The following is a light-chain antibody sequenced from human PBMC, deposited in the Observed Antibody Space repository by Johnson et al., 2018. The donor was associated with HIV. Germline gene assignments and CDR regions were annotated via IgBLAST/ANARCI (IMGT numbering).Light chain of an antibody. CDR1: SSNIGNNY. J-gene: IGLJ1*01. Sequence: QSVLTQPPSVSAAPGQKVTISCSGSSSNIGNNYVPWYQQLPGTAPRIVTYDNNKRPSGIPDRFSGSKSGTSATLGITGLQTGDEADYYCGTWDTSLGAQYVFGSGTKVTVL. V-gene: IGLV1-51*01. CDR2: DNN. CDR3: GTWDTSLGAQYV.